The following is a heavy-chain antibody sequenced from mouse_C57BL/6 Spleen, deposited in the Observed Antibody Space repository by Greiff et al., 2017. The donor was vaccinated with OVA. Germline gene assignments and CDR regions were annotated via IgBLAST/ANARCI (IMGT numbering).Heavy chain of an antibody. Sequence: EVQRVESGGGLVKPGGSLKLSCAASGFTFSSYTMSWVRQTPEKRLEWVATISGGGGNTYYPDSVKGRFTISRDNAKNTLYLQMSSLRSEDTALYYCARQDGRGYFDVWGTGTTVTVSS. CDR3: ARQDGRGYFDV. CDR1: GFTFSSYT. D-gene: IGHD1-1*01. CDR2: ISGGGGNT. V-gene: IGHV5-9*01. J-gene: IGHJ1*03.